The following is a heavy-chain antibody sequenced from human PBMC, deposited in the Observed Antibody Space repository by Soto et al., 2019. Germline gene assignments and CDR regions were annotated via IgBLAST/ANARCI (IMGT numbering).Heavy chain of an antibody. V-gene: IGHV1-18*01. CDR2: ISAHNGKT. D-gene: IGHD4-17*01. J-gene: IGHJ4*02. Sequence: GPEVEKPGASVKVSCKGSGYIFTSYGIAWVRQAPGQGLEWMGWISAHNGKTEYAQKFQGRVTVTRDTSTSTAYLELRSLRSDDTALYYCARGRYGDYWGQGALVTVSS. CDR3: ARGRYGDY. CDR1: GYIFTSYG.